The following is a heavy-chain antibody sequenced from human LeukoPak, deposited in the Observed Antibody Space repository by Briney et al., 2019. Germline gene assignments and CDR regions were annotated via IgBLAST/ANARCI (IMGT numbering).Heavy chain of an antibody. Sequence: SETLSLTCTVSGGSISSYYWSWIRQPPGKGLEWIGTIYYSGSTKNNPSLTSRVTISVDTSKNQFSLKLTSVTAADTAVYYCARSYDSRGYFYYGMDVWGQGTTVTVSS. CDR1: GGSISSYY. D-gene: IGHD3-22*01. CDR2: IYYSGST. V-gene: IGHV4-59*01. CDR3: ARSYDSRGYFYYGMDV. J-gene: IGHJ6*02.